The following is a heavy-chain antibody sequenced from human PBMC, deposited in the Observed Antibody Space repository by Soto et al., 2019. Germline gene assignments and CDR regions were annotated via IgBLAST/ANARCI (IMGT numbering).Heavy chain of an antibody. CDR1: GGSISSYY. J-gene: IGHJ6*02. CDR2: IYYSGST. V-gene: IGHV4-59*01. CDR3: AREEGKDGYYYYGMDV. Sequence: SESLSLTCTVSGGSISSYYWSWIRQPPGKGLEWIGYIYYSGSTNYNPSLKSRVTISVDTSKNQFSLKLSSVTAADTAVYYCAREEGKDGYYYYGMDVWGQGTTVTVSS.